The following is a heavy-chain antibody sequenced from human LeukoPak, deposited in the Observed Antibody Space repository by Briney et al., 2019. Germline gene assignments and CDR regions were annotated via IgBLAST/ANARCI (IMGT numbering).Heavy chain of an antibody. CDR1: GFTFSSYW. J-gene: IGHJ4*02. CDR2: INQAGSDK. V-gene: IGHV3-7*01. CDR3: GRGGPDY. Sequence: PGGSLRLSCAASGFTFSSYWMSWVRQAPGKGLEWVANINQAGSDKYYVDSVKGRFTISRDNARNSLYLQMNSLRAEDTAVYYCGRGGPDYWGQGTLVTVSS.